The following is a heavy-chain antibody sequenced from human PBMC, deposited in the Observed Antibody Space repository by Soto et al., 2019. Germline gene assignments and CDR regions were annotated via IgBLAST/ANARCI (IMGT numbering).Heavy chain of an antibody. D-gene: IGHD3-9*01. CDR3: ARHRHFDWQVYDY. CDR2: INPNSGGT. V-gene: IGHV1-2*02. Sequence: ASVKVSCKASGYTFTGYYMHWVRQAPGQGLEWMGWINPNSGGTNYAQKFQGRVTMTRDTSISTAYMELSRLRSDDTAVYYCARHRHFDWQVYDYWGQGNLVTVSS. J-gene: IGHJ4*02. CDR1: GYTFTGYY.